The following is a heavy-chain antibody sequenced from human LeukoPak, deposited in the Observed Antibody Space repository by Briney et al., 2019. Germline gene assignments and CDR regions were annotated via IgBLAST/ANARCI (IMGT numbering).Heavy chain of an antibody. CDR3: ARDVYYYDSSGYWYYFDY. Sequence: SETLSLTCTVSGGSISSYYWSWIRQPPGKGLEWIGYIYYSGSTKHSPSLKSRVTISVDTSKNQFSLKLSSVTAADTAVYYCARDVYYYDSSGYWYYFDYWGQGTLVTVSS. J-gene: IGHJ4*02. V-gene: IGHV4-59*12. CDR1: GGSISSYY. D-gene: IGHD3-22*01. CDR2: IYYSGST.